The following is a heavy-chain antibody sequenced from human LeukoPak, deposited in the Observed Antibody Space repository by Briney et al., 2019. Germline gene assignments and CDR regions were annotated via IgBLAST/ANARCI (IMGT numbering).Heavy chain of an antibody. CDR3: ARDYYDILTGYEVPPHDY. V-gene: IGHV1-18*01. CDR1: GYTFTSYG. Sequence: GASVKVSCKASGYTFTSYGISWVRQAPGQGLEWMGWISAHNGNTNYAQKLQGRVTMTTDTSTSTAYMELRSLRSDDTAVYYCARDYYDILTGYEVPPHDYWGQGTLVTVSS. J-gene: IGHJ4*02. CDR2: ISAHNGNT. D-gene: IGHD3-9*01.